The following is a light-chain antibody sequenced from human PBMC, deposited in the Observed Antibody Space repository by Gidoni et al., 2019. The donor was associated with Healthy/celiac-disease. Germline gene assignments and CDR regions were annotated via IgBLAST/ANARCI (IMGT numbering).Light chain of an antibody. J-gene: IGLJ3*02. V-gene: IGLV1-51*02. CDR3: GTWDSSLSAGRV. CDR2: ENN. CDR1: SSNTGNNY. Sequence: QSVLTQPTSASAATGQKVTISCSVSSSNTGNNYVSWYQQLPGTAPKLLIYENNKRPSGIPDRFSGSKSGTSATLGITGLQTGDEADYYCGTWDSSLSAGRVFGGGTKLTVL.